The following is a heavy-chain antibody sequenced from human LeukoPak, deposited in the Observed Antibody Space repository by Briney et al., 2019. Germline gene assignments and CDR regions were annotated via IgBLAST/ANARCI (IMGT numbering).Heavy chain of an antibody. Sequence: GGSLRLSCAASGFTFSSYWMNWVRQAPGKGLEWVANIKQDGSEKYYVDSVKGRFTISRDNAKNSLYLQMNSLRAEDTALYYCAKGPRGEYYYDSSGYYPYWGQGTLVTVSS. CDR2: IKQDGSEK. CDR1: GFTFSSYW. D-gene: IGHD3-22*01. V-gene: IGHV3-7*03. J-gene: IGHJ4*02. CDR3: AKGPRGEYYYDSSGYYPY.